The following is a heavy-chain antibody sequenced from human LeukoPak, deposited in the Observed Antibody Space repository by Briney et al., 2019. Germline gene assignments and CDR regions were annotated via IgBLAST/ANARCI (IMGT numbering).Heavy chain of an antibody. V-gene: IGHV4-39*07. Sequence: SETLSLTCTVSGGSISSSSYYWGWIRQPPGKGLEWIGSIYYSGSTYYNPSLKSRVTISVDTSKNQFSLKLSSVTAADTAVYYCASMAVAGTGWFDPWGQGTLVTVSS. J-gene: IGHJ5*02. D-gene: IGHD6-19*01. CDR1: GGSISSSSYY. CDR3: ASMAVAGTGWFDP. CDR2: IYYSGST.